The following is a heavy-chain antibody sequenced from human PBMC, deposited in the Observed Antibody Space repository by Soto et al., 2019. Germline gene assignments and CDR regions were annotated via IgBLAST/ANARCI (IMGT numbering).Heavy chain of an antibody. Sequence: SETLSLTCTVSGGSISSYYWSWIRQPPGKGLEWIGYIYYSGSTNYNPSLKSRVTISVDTSKNQFSLKLSSVTAADTAVYYCARQKGGYCSGGSCVLLHRIYYYYMDVWGKGTTVTVTS. D-gene: IGHD2-15*01. CDR1: GGSISSYY. CDR3: ARQKGGYCSGGSCVLLHRIYYYYMDV. CDR2: IYYSGST. V-gene: IGHV4-59*08. J-gene: IGHJ6*03.